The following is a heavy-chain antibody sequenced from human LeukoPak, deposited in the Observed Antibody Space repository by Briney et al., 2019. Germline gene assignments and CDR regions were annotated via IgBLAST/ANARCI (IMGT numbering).Heavy chain of an antibody. D-gene: IGHD6-13*01. J-gene: IGHJ3*02. Sequence: PGGSLRLSCAVSGFTFSDYYMSWVRQAPGKGLEWVAVIWYDGSNKYYADSVKGRFTISRDNSKNTLYLQMNSLRAEDTAVYYCASRQTLSSSWYAFDIWGQGTMVTVSS. CDR2: IWYDGSNK. CDR1: GFTFSDYY. V-gene: IGHV3-33*08. CDR3: ASRQTLSSSWYAFDI.